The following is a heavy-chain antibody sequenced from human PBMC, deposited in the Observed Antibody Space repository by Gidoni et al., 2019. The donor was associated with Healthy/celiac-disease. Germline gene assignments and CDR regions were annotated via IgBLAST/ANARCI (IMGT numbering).Heavy chain of an antibody. D-gene: IGHD2-2*01. CDR2: IIPIFGTA. Sequence: QVQLVQSGAEVKKPGSSVKVSCKASGGTFSSYAISWVRQAPGQGLEWMGGIIPIFGTANYAQKFQGRVTITADESTSTAYMELSSLRSEDTAVYYCARGRYCSSTSCSFYYYGMDVWGQGTTVTVSS. CDR3: ARGRYCSSTSCSFYYYGMDV. CDR1: GGTFSSYA. J-gene: IGHJ6*02. V-gene: IGHV1-69*01.